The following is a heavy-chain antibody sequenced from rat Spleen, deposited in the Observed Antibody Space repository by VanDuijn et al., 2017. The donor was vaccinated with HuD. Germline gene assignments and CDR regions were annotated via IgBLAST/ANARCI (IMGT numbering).Heavy chain of an antibody. CDR3: ARRHYGYTDYFDY. Sequence: EVQLVESGGGLVQPGRSLKLSCAASGFTFSSYGMAWVRQTPTKGLEWVASISYGDSSGHSSTYYRDSVKGRFTISTDNAKSTLSLQMDSLRSEDTATYYCARRHYGYTDYFDYWGQGVMVTVSS. CDR1: GFTFSSYG. J-gene: IGHJ2*01. V-gene: IGHV5-29*01. D-gene: IGHD1-9*01. CDR2: ISYGDSSGHSST.